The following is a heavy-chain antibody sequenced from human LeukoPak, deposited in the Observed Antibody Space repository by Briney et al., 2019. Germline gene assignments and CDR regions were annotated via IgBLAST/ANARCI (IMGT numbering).Heavy chain of an antibody. Sequence: PGGSLRLSCAASGFTFSSYWMSWVRQAPGKGLEWVANIKQGGSEKYYVDSVKGRFTISRDNAKNSLYLQMNSLRAEDTAVYYCARESGSYYYYYMDVWGRGTTVTVSS. CDR3: ARESGSYYYYYMDV. J-gene: IGHJ6*03. CDR2: IKQGGSEK. D-gene: IGHD1-26*01. CDR1: GFTFSSYW. V-gene: IGHV3-7*01.